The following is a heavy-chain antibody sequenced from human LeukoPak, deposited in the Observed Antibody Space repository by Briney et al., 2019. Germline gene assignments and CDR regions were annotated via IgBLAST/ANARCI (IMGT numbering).Heavy chain of an antibody. V-gene: IGHV1-2*02. J-gene: IGHJ4*02. Sequence: ASVKVSCKASVYTFTGYNMHWVRQAPGQGLEWMGWINPNSGGTNYAQKFQGRVTMTRDTSINTAYMELGRLTSDDTAVYYCTKEGVEGYWGQGTLVTVSS. CDR3: TKEGVEGY. CDR2: INPNSGGT. CDR1: VYTFTGYN.